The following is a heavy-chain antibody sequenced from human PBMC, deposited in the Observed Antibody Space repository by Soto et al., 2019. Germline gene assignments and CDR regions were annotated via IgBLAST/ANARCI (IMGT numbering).Heavy chain of an antibody. J-gene: IGHJ3*02. CDR3: ARRYPRGACDS. CDR2: IYYSGST. CDR1: GASISSSSYY. D-gene: IGHD1-1*01. V-gene: IGHV4-39*01. Sequence: QLQLQESGPGLVKPSVTLSLTCTVSGASISSSSYYWGWIRQPPGRGLEWIGSIYYSGSTYYNPSLQGRVNIYVDSSKGALSLKMSCVSGADTGVYDGARRYPRGACDSVGQGTIVTVSS.